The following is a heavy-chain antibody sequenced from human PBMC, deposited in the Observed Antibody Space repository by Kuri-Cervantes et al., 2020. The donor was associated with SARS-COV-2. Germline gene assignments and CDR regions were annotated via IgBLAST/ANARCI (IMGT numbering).Heavy chain of an antibody. CDR1: GFTFSDYY. V-gene: IGHV3-69-1*01. Sequence: GESLKISCAASGFTFSDYYMNWVRQAPGKGLEWVSSISSSSTIYYADSVKGRFTISRDNAKNSLYLQMNSLRAEDTAVYYCARDARITIFGVVIIEQVFDYWGQGTLVTVSS. J-gene: IGHJ4*02. CDR3: ARDARITIFGVVIIEQVFDY. CDR2: ISSSSTI. D-gene: IGHD3-3*01.